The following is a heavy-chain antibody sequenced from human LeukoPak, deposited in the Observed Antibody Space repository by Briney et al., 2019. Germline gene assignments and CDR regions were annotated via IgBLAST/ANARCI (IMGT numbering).Heavy chain of an antibody. V-gene: IGHV1-8*01. CDR1: GYTFPSYD. J-gene: IGHJ4*02. CDR2: MNPKSGNT. Sequence: ASVNVSCKASGYTFPSYDINWVRQATGQGLKWMGWMNPKSGNTGYAQKFQGRVTMTSNTSISTAYMELSSLRSEDTAVYYCARASRPGFDYWGQGTLVTVSS. CDR3: ARASRPGFDY.